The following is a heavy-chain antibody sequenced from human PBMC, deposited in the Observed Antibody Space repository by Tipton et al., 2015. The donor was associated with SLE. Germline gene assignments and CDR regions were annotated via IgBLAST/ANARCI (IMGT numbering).Heavy chain of an antibody. Sequence: TLSLTCTVSGVSISSHYWSWIRQPPGKGLEWIGYIYYSGSTKYKPSLKSRVTISIDMSKNQFSLKLSSVTAADTAVYCCARVMGFSWFDPWGQGTLVTVSS. CDR1: GVSISSHY. CDR2: IYYSGST. CDR3: ARVMGFSWFDP. D-gene: IGHD2-8*01. J-gene: IGHJ5*02. V-gene: IGHV4-59*11.